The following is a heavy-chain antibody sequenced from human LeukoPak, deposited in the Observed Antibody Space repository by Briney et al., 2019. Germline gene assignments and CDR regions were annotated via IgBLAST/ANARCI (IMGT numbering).Heavy chain of an antibody. CDR2: INPSGGST. CDR3: ARGVIGYCSSTSCLGRGYYIDY. CDR1: GYTFTSYY. D-gene: IGHD2-2*01. J-gene: IGHJ4*02. V-gene: IGHV1-46*01. Sequence: ASVKVSCKASGYTFTSYYMHWVRQAPGQGLEWMGIINPSGGSTSYAQKFQGRVTMTRDTSTSTVYMELSSLRSEDTAVYYCARGVIGYCSSTSCLGRGYYIDYWGQGTLVTVSS.